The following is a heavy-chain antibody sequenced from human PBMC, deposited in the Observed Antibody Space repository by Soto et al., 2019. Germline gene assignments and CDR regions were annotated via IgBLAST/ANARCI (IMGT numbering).Heavy chain of an antibody. CDR2: IYYSGST. CDR3: ARDTGSDYYGSGSYYRPYFDD. V-gene: IGHV4-59*01. J-gene: IGHJ4*02. D-gene: IGHD3-10*01. Sequence: LSLTCTVSGGSISSYYWSWIRQPPGKGLEWIGYIYYSGSTNYNPSLKSRVTISVDTSKNQFSLKLSSVTAADTAVYYCARDTGSDYYGSGSYYRPYFDDWGQGTLVTVSS. CDR1: GGSISSYY.